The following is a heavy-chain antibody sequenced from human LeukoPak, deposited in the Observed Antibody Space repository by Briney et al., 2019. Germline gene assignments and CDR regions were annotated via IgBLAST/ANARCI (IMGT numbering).Heavy chain of an antibody. V-gene: IGHV3-74*01. CDR2: ISSDESIT. CDR3: ARVSLSSGCLSN. D-gene: IGHD6-19*01. Sequence: GGSLRLSCAASGFTFDDYGMSWVRQAPGKGLMWVSRISSDESITSYADSVKGRFTISRDNAKNTLFLQMNGLRAEDTAVYYCARVSLSSGCLSNWGQGTLVTVSS. J-gene: IGHJ4*02. CDR1: GFTFDDYG.